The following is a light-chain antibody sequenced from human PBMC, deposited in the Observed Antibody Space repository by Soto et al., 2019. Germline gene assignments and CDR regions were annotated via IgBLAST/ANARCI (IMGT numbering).Light chain of an antibody. V-gene: IGLV2-14*01. CDR3: SSYTNTNTLV. CDR2: DVN. J-gene: IGLJ2*01. Sequence: QSALIQPASVSGSPGQSITISCTGTTSDVGGYNHVSWFQQHPGKVPKLMIYDVNNRPSGVSNRFSGSKSGNTASLTISGLQAEDEADYYRSSYTNTNTLVFGGGTKLTVL. CDR1: TSDVGGYNH.